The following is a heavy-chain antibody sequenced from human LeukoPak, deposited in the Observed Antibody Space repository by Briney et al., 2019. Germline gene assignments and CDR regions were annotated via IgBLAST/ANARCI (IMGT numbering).Heavy chain of an antibody. J-gene: IGHJ4*02. V-gene: IGHV1-2*02. D-gene: IGHD6-19*01. CDR1: GYTFTGYY. CDR2: INPNNGGT. CDR3: ARDGKQWLVKVDY. Sequence: ASVKVSCKASGYTFTGYYMHWVRQAPGQGLEWMGWINPNNGGTNYAQKFQGRVTMTRDTSISTAYMELSRLRSDDTAVYYCARDGKQWLVKVDYWGQGTLVTVSS.